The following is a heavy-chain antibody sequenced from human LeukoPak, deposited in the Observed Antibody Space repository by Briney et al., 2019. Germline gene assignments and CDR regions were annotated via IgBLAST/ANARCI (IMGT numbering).Heavy chain of an antibody. V-gene: IGHV1-46*01. Sequence: SVKVSCKASGYTFTSYYMHWVRQAPGHALEWMGIINPSGGSTSHAQKFQGIVTMTRDTSTSTVYMELSSLRSEDTAVYYCARDSVDGLFDYWGQGTLVTVSS. CDR1: GYTFTSYY. CDR3: ARDSVDGLFDY. J-gene: IGHJ4*02. D-gene: IGHD3-9*01. CDR2: INPSGGST.